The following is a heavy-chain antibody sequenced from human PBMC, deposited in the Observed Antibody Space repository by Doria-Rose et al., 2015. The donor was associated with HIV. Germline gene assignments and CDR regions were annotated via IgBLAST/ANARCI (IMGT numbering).Heavy chain of an antibody. J-gene: IGHJ6*03. CDR2: TYYSGTT. CDR3: ARVRWSGFPSYYNLDV. V-gene: IGHV4-39*07. D-gene: IGHD3-3*01. Sequence: WGWIRQPPGKGLEWIGRTYYSGTTYYNASLKSQVSMSLNTSKNQFSLKLSSVTAADTAVYFCARVRWSGFPSYYNLDVWGRGTTVTVYS.